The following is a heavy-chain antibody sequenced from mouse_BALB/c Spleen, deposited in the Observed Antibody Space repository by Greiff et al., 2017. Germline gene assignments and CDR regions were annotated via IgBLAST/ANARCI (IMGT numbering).Heavy chain of an antibody. CDR2: IYPGGGYT. CDR1: GYTFTNYW. V-gene: IGHV1-63*02. CDR3: ARNYYGNYPFAY. J-gene: IGHJ3*01. Sequence: VQLHQSGAELVRPGTSVKISCKASGYTFTNYWLGWVKQRPGHGLEWIGDIYPGGGYTNYNEKFKGKATLTADTSSSTAYMQLSSLTSEDSAVYFCARNYYGNYPFAYWGQGTLVTVSA. D-gene: IGHD2-1*01.